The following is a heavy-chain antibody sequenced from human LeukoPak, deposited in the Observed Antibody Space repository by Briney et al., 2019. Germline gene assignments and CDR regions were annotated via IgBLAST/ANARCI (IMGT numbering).Heavy chain of an antibody. V-gene: IGHV3-21*01. Sequence: GGSLRLSCAASGFTFSSYSMNWVRQVPGKGLEWVSSISSSSSYIYYADSVKGRFTISRDNAKNSLYLQMNSLRAEDTAVYYCARGGRAAAAETDYWGQGTLVTVSS. CDR3: ARGGRAAAAETDY. D-gene: IGHD6-13*01. CDR2: ISSSSSYI. CDR1: GFTFSSYS. J-gene: IGHJ4*02.